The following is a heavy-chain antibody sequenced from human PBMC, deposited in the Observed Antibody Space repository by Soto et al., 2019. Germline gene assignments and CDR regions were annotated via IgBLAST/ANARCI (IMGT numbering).Heavy chain of an antibody. CDR1: GFTFSNAW. Sequence: EVQLVESGGGLVKPGGSLRLSCAASGFTFSNAWMTWVRQAPGKGLEWVGRIKSKTDGGTIDYAAPVKGRFTVSRDDSETKLYLQRNILKTEDTAVYYCTTDSGYRRSPLYFDYWGQVTQVTVSS. CDR2: IKSKTDGGTI. V-gene: IGHV3-15*01. D-gene: IGHD5-12*01. J-gene: IGHJ4*02. CDR3: TTDSGYRRSPLYFDY.